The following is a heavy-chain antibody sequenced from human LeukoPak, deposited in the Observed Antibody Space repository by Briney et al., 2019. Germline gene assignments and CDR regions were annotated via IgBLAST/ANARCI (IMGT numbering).Heavy chain of an antibody. D-gene: IGHD3-22*01. CDR3: ARQAPYYYDSSGGWFDP. J-gene: IGHJ5*02. V-gene: IGHV5-51*01. CDR2: IYPGDSDT. Sequence: GESLEISCKGSGYSFTSYWIGWVRQMPGKGLEWMGIIYPGDSDTRYSPSFQGQVTISADKSISTAYLQWSSLKASDTAMYYCARQAPYYYDSSGGWFDPWGQGTLVTVSS. CDR1: GYSFTSYW.